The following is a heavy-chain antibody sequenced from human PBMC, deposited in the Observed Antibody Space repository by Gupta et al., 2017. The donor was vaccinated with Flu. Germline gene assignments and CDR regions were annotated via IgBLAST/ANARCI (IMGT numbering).Heavy chain of an antibody. V-gene: IGHV3-23*01. CDR3: AKPHYDFWSGYSGDLGY. Sequence: GKGLEWVSAISGSGGSTYYADSVKGRFTISRDNSKNTLYLQMNSLRAEDTAVYYCAKPHYDFWSGYSGDLGYWGQGTLVTVSS. J-gene: IGHJ4*02. CDR2: ISGSGGST. D-gene: IGHD3-3*01.